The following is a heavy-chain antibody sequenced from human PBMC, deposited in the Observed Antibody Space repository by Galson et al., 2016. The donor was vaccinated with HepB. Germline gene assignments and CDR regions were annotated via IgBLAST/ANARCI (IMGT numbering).Heavy chain of an antibody. CDR1: GYTFTSYG. Sequence: SVKVSCKASGYTFTSYGISWVRQAPGQGLEWMGWISAYNGNANYAQKLQGRVTMTTDTATSTAYMELRSLRSDDTAVYYCARGGITVTPWGFVNYYGMDVWGKGTTVTVSS. J-gene: IGHJ6*04. CDR2: ISAYNGNA. CDR3: ARGGITVTPWGFVNYYGMDV. V-gene: IGHV1-18*01. D-gene: IGHD1-7*01.